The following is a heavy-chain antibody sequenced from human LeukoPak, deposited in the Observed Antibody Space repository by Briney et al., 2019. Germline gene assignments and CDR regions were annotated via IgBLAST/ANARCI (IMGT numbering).Heavy chain of an antibody. CDR3: TRYCSSGSCFRGDS. CDR2: ISSSGSTI. J-gene: IGHJ4*02. V-gene: IGHV3-11*01. D-gene: IGHD2-15*01. CDR1: GFIFSDYY. Sequence: GGSLRLSCAASGFIFSDYYMSWMRQAPGKGLEWVSYISSSGSTIYYADSVKGRFIISRDNAKNSLFLQMNSLRAGDTAVYYCTRYCSSGSCFRGDSWGQGTLVTVSS.